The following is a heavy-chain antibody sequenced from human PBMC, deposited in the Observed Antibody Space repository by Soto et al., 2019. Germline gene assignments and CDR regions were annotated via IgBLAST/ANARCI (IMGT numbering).Heavy chain of an antibody. Sequence: GGSLRLSCAASGFTFSSYAMHWVRQAPGKGLEWVAVISYDGSNKYYADSVKGRFTISRDNSKNTLYLQMNSLNIEDSAVYYCSGAESPDTAYFSLYWGQGTPVTVSS. D-gene: IGHD1-26*01. V-gene: IGHV3-30-3*01. CDR1: GFTFSSYA. CDR2: ISYDGSNK. CDR3: SGAESPDTAYFSLY. J-gene: IGHJ4*02.